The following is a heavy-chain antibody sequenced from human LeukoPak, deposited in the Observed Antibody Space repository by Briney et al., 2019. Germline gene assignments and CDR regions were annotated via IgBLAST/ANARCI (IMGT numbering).Heavy chain of an antibody. Sequence: GGSLRLSCAACVFSFSNYGMHWVRQAPGKGLEWVAVMWYDGSNKYYADSVKGRFTISRDNYKNTLYVQMSSLRAEDTAVYYCARSNNGGWGYCDYWGQGSLVTVSS. CDR1: VFSFSNYG. CDR3: ARSNNGGWGYCDY. J-gene: IGHJ4*02. V-gene: IGHV3-33*01. CDR2: MWYDGSNK. D-gene: IGHD3-16*01.